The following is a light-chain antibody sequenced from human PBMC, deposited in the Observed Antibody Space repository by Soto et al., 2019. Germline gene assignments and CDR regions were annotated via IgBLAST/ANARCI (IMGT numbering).Light chain of an antibody. V-gene: IGLV2-14*03. J-gene: IGLJ3*02. CDR2: DVT. CDR1: SSYGGVYYY. CDR3: GSYTSSSTLEMV. Sequence: QSVLTQPASVSGSPGQSITISCTGTSSYGGVYYYVSWFQQHPGKAPKLMIYDVTARPSGVSSRFSGSMSGNTASLTISGLQAEDEADYYCGSYTSSSTLEMVFGGGTQLTVL.